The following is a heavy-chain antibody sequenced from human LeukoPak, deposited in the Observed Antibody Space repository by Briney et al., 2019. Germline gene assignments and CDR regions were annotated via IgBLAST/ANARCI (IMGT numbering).Heavy chain of an antibody. V-gene: IGHV1-69*04. J-gene: IGHJ4*02. CDR2: IIPILGIA. Sequence: SVKVSCKASGGTFSSYAISWVRQAPGQGLEWMGRIIPILGIANYAQKFQGRVTITAGKSTSTAYMELSSLRSEDTAVYYCARATYSSGWYDYWGQGTLVTVSS. CDR1: GGTFSSYA. CDR3: ARATYSSGWYDY. D-gene: IGHD6-19*01.